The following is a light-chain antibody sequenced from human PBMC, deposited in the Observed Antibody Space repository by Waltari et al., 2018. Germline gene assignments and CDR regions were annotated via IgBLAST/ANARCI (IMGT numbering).Light chain of an antibody. V-gene: IGKV3-20*01. CDR2: EAS. J-gene: IGKJ1*01. CDR3: QNYERLPAT. CDR1: QRISRY. Sequence: EIVLTQSPGTLSLSPGERATLPCRASQRISRYLVWYQQKPCQAPRLLIYEASRRATGIPDRFSGSGSGTDFSLTISRLEPEDFAVYYCQNYERLPATFGQGTKVEIK.